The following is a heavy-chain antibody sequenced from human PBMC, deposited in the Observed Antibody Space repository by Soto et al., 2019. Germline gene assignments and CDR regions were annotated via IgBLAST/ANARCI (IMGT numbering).Heavy chain of an antibody. Sequence: EVQLLESGGGLVQPGGSLRLSCAASGFTFSSYVMSWVRQAPGKGLEWVSTIRGDGGNTYHADSVKGRFTISRDNSENTLYLQMNSLRVEDTALYYCARGILGTNIGYWGQGTLVTVSS. CDR1: GFTFSSYV. CDR2: IRGDGGNT. V-gene: IGHV3-23*01. CDR3: ARGILGTNIGY. J-gene: IGHJ4*02. D-gene: IGHD1-7*01.